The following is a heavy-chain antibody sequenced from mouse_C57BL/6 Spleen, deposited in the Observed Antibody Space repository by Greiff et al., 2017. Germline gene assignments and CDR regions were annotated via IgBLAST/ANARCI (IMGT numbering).Heavy chain of an antibody. Sequence: EVKLVESGGDLVKPGGSLKLSCAASGFTFSSYGMSWVRQTPDKRLEWVATISSGGSYTYYPDSVKGRFTISRDNAKNTLYLQMSSLKSEDTAMYCCGREGESSYWDFGVWGTGTTVTVAS. J-gene: IGHJ1*03. V-gene: IGHV5-6*01. CDR3: GREGESSYWDFGV. CDR2: ISSGGSYT. CDR1: GFTFSSYG.